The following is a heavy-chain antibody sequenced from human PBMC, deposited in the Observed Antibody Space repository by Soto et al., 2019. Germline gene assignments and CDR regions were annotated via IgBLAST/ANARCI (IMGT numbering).Heavy chain of an antibody. D-gene: IGHD2-8*01. J-gene: IGHJ4*02. CDR2: FRESGGTT. V-gene: IGHV3-23*01. CDR3: AKEIFAAAYAATSVFDL. CDR1: GFGFTFSTSA. Sequence: GGSLRLSCAASGFGFTFSTSAMSWVRQAPGKGLEWVSTFRESGGTTHYANSVKGRFTISRDNSDSSLYLHMNSLRAEDTGRYFCAKEIFAAAYAATSVFDLWGQGTLVTVSS.